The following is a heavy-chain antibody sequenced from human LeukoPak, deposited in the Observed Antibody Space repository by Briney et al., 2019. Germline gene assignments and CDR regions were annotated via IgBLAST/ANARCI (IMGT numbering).Heavy chain of an antibody. Sequence: PSETLSLTCSISGGSISTYYWSWIRQTPGKGLEWIGYIYYSGDTNYNPSLKSRVTISVDTSKNQFSLKLISVTAADTAVYYCASSYDLDYWGQGTLVTVSS. D-gene: IGHD3-22*01. J-gene: IGHJ4*02. V-gene: IGHV4-59*12. CDR1: GGSISTYY. CDR2: IYYSGDT. CDR3: ASSYDLDY.